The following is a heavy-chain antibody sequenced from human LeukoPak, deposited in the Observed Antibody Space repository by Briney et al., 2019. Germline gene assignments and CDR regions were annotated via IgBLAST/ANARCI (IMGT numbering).Heavy chain of an antibody. Sequence: GGSLRLSCAASGFTFSSYAMSWVRQAPGKGLEWVSVISGSGGSTYYADSVKGRFTISRDNSKNTLYLQMNSLRAEDTAVYYCAKDPRDIVVVPAALNSYFDYWGQGTLVTVSS. CDR1: GFTFSSYA. V-gene: IGHV3-23*01. CDR3: AKDPRDIVVVPAALNSYFDY. J-gene: IGHJ4*02. CDR2: ISGSGGST. D-gene: IGHD2-2*01.